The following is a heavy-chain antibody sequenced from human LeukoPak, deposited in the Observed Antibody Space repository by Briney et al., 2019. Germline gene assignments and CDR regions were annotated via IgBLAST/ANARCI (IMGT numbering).Heavy chain of an antibody. Sequence: GGSLRLSCAASGFTFSGYGMHWVRQAPGKGLEWVSFIPFDGSSKDYADSVKGRFTISRDNSKNTLYLQMNSLRTEDTAVYYCAKETYGWFDPWGQGTLVTVSS. D-gene: IGHD4-17*01. CDR2: IPFDGSSK. CDR3: AKETYGWFDP. J-gene: IGHJ5*02. V-gene: IGHV3-30*02. CDR1: GFTFSGYG.